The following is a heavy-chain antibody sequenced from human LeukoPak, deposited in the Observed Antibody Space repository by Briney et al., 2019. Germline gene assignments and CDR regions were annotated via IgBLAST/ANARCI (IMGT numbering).Heavy chain of an antibody. V-gene: IGHV1-2*02. CDR3: ARYIEDYYDSSGYPPSYGMDV. Sequence: GASVKVSCKASGYTFTGYYMHWVRQAPGQGLELMGWFNLNSGGTNYAQKFQGRVTMTRDTSISTAYMELSRLRSDDTAVYYCARYIEDYYDSSGYPPSYGMDVWGQGTTVTVSS. CDR2: FNLNSGGT. J-gene: IGHJ6*02. CDR1: GYTFTGYY. D-gene: IGHD3-22*01.